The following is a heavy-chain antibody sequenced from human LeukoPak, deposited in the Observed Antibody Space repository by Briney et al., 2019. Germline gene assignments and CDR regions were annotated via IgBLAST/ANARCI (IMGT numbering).Heavy chain of an antibody. CDR1: GDSISSGAYY. CDR3: ARFSAAGTLTGY. J-gene: IGHJ4*02. CDR2: IYYSGST. D-gene: IGHD6-13*01. V-gene: IGHV4-31*03. Sequence: PSETLSLTCIVSGDSISSGAYYWTWIRQHPGKGLEWIGYIYYSGSTYYNPSLESRVIISVDTSKNQFSLKLSSVTAADTAVYYCARFSAAGTLTGYWGQGARVTVSS.